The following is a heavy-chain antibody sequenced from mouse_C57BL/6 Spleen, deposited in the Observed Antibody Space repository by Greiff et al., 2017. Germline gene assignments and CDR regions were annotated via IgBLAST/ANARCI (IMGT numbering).Heavy chain of an antibody. V-gene: IGHV14-2*01. D-gene: IGHD5-1*01. CDR2: IDPEAGET. CDR3: ARSGEYDFGD. CDR1: GFNIKDYY. Sequence: VQLQQSGAELVKPGASVKLSCTASGFNIKDYYMHWVKQRTEQGLEWIGRIDPEAGETKYAPKFQGKATITADTSSNTAYLELSSLTYEDTAVYDCARSGEYDFGDWGQGTTLTVSS. J-gene: IGHJ2*01.